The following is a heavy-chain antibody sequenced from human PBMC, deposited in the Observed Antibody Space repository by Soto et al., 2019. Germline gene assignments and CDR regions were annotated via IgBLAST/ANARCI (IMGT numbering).Heavy chain of an antibody. J-gene: IGHJ6*01. CDR1: GGTFRTSA. V-gene: IGHV1-69*12. CDR3: ARDKARQQLGGNYYYIMDV. Sequence: QVQLVQSGAEVKKPGSSVKVSCKTSGGTFRTSAISWVRQAPGQGLEWMGGIMPVFPTPDYAQKFQGRVTITADDSTSTAYMELSSLRSEDTAVYYCARDKARQQLGGNYYYIMDVWGQGTTVTVSS. D-gene: IGHD3-3*02. CDR2: IMPVFPTP.